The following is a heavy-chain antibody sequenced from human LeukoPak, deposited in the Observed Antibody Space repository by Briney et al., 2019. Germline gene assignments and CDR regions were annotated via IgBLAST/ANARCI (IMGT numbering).Heavy chain of an antibody. D-gene: IGHD6-6*01. J-gene: IGHJ4*02. CDR1: GFTFSSYW. CDR2: IKQDGSEK. CDR3: ARDRPSSIAARPPGY. Sequence: PGGSLRLSCAASGFTFSSYWMSWVRQAPGKGLEWVANIKQDGSEKYYVDSVKGRFTISRDNAKNSLYLQMNSLRAEDTAVYYCARDRPSSIAARPPGYWGQGTLVTVSS. V-gene: IGHV3-7*01.